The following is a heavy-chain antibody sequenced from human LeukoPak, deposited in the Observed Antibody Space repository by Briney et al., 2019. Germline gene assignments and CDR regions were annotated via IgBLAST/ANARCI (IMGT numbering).Heavy chain of an antibody. CDR1: GFTFSTYA. CDR2: ISGSGGTT. CDR3: AKIAGYSPLKNNLDW. J-gene: IGHJ4*02. Sequence: GGSLRLSCAASGFTFSTYAMGWVRQAPGKGLEWVSGISGSGGTTYYADSVKGRFTISRDNSKNTVYLQMNSLRVEDTAVYYCAKIAGYSPLKNNLDWWGQGTLVTVYS. D-gene: IGHD1/OR15-1a*01. V-gene: IGHV3-23*01.